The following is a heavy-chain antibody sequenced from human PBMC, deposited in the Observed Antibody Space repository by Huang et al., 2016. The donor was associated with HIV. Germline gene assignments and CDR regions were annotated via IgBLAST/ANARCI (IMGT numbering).Heavy chain of an antibody. J-gene: IGHJ4*02. Sequence: QVQLVQSGAEVKTPGSSVKVSCKASGGTCSKYAISWVRQAPGQGLEWRGGIIPMLGTPNDARKFQGRVTITADDSTSTTYVEVSSLRSEDTALYYCARGQLGSYGDYDVLYWGQGTLVTVSS. V-gene: IGHV1-69*13. CDR3: ARGQLGSYGDYDVLY. D-gene: IGHD4-17*01. CDR1: GGTCSKYA. CDR2: IIPMLGTP.